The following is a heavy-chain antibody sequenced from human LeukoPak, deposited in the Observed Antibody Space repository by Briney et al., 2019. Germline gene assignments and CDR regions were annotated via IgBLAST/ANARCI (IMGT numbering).Heavy chain of an antibody. Sequence: SETLSLTCTVSGGSINNYYWGWIRQPPGKGLEWIGSIYYSGSTYYNPSLRSRVTISVDTSKNQFSLKLSSVSAADTAVFYCARHVGSSSFFDYWGQGTLVTVSS. J-gene: IGHJ4*02. V-gene: IGHV4-39*01. D-gene: IGHD6-13*01. CDR3: ARHVGSSSFFDY. CDR1: GGSINNYY. CDR2: IYYSGST.